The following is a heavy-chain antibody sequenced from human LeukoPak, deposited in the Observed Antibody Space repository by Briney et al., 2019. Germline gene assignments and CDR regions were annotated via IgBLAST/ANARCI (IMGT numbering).Heavy chain of an antibody. CDR1: GFTFSTSA. CDR2: ISYDGSQH. Sequence: PGRSLRLSCAASGFTFSTSAMHWVRQTPGKGLEWVALISYDGSQHYLADSLKGRFTISRDNSKNTLYLQMISLRLDDTAMYYCARDPSSAPYSTYWAANYFDPWGQGTLVTVSS. CDR3: ARDPSSAPYSTYWAANYFDP. J-gene: IGHJ5*02. V-gene: IGHV3-30*04. D-gene: IGHD6-13*01.